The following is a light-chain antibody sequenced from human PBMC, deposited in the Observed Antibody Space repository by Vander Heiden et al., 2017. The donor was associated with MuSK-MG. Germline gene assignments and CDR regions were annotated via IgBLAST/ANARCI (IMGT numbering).Light chain of an antibody. Sequence: SYELTQPPSVPLSPGQTARITYSGDALPKQYAYWYQQKPGQAPVLVIYKDSERPSGIPERFSGSSSGTTVTLTISGVQAEDEADYYCQSADSSGTGVVFGGGTKLTVL. CDR3: QSADSSGTGVV. J-gene: IGLJ2*01. V-gene: IGLV3-25*03. CDR2: KDS. CDR1: ALPKQY.